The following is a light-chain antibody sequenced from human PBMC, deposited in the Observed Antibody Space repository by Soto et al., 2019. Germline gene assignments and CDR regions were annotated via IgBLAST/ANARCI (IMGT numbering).Light chain of an antibody. Sequence: EVVMTQSPATLSVSPGERATLSCRASQSVGSSLAWYQQRPGQAPRLLIYGASTGATGIPARFSGSGSGTEFTLTISSLQSEDFTIYYCQQYNNWPITSGQGTRLEIK. V-gene: IGKV3-15*01. J-gene: IGKJ5*01. CDR3: QQYNNWPIT. CDR2: GAS. CDR1: QSVGSS.